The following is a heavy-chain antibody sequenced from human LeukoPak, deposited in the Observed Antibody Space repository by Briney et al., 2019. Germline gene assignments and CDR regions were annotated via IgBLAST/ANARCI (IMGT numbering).Heavy chain of an antibody. Sequence: ASVKVSCKAFGYSFTSYYMHWVRQAPGQGLGWMGIINPSGGTTSYAQRFQDRVTMTRDTSTSTVYMELSSLRSEDTAVYFCARVRGYSLFDYWGQGILVTVSS. D-gene: IGHD5-18*01. CDR1: GYSFTSYY. V-gene: IGHV1-46*01. CDR2: INPSGGTT. J-gene: IGHJ4*02. CDR3: ARVRGYSLFDY.